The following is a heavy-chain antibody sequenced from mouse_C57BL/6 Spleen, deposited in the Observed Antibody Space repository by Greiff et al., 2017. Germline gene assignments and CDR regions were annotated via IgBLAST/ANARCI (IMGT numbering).Heavy chain of an antibody. CDR3: ARSYGSSPTWFAY. Sequence: VQLKESGGGLVKPGGSLKLSCAASGFTFSDYGMHWVRQAPEKGLEWVAYISSGSSTIYYADTVKGRFTISRDNAKNTLFLQMTSLRSEDTAMYYCARSYGSSPTWFAYWGQGTLVTVSA. V-gene: IGHV5-17*01. D-gene: IGHD1-1*01. CDR1: GFTFSDYG. CDR2: ISSGSSTI. J-gene: IGHJ3*01.